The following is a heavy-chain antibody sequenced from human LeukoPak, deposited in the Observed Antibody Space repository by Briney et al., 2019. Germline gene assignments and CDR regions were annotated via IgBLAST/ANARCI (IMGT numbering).Heavy chain of an antibody. V-gene: IGHV1-69*04. J-gene: IGHJ5*02. CDR2: IIPILGIA. Sequence: SVKVSCKASGGAFSSYAISWVRQAPGQGLEWMGRIIPILGIANYAQKFQGRVTITADKSTSTAYMELSSLRSEDTAVSYCARDKVAAAFNWFDPWGQGTLVTVSS. CDR1: GGAFSSYA. D-gene: IGHD6-13*01. CDR3: ARDKVAAAFNWFDP.